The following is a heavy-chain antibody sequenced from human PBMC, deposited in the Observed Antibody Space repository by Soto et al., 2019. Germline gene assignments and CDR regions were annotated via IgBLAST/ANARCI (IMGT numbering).Heavy chain of an antibody. CDR2: INAGNGNT. CDR3: ARGVENIVVVLDVFGYYGMDV. D-gene: IGHD2-2*01. J-gene: IGHJ6*02. CDR1: GYSLTSYA. V-gene: IGHV1-3*01. Sequence: RASVKVSCKASGYSLTSYAIYWVRQAPGQRLEWMGWINAGNGNTKYSQKLQGRVTFTGDTSASTAHMELSSLRSEDTAVYFCARGVENIVVVLDVFGYYGMDVWGQGTTVTVSS.